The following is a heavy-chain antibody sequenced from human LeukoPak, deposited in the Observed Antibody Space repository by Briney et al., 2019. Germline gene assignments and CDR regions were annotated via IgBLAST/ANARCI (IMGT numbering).Heavy chain of an antibody. CDR2: ISFDGSDK. CDR1: GFAFSSYG. Sequence: PGGSLRLSCAASGFAFSSYGLHWVRQAPGKGLEWVAVISFDGSDKYYADSVKGRFTISRDNSKNTLYLQMNSLRAEDTAVYYCARVGNYYDSSGYYYWGQGTLVTVSS. V-gene: IGHV3-30*03. CDR3: ARVGNYYDSSGYYY. J-gene: IGHJ4*02. D-gene: IGHD3-22*01.